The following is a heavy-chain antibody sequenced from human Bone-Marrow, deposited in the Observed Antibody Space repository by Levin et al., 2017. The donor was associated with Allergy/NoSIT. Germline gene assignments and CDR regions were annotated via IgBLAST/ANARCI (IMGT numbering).Heavy chain of an antibody. D-gene: IGHD3-3*01. CDR1: GFTFSKYA. J-gene: IGHJ4*02. CDR3: TRSKSGSLDY. V-gene: IGHV3-30-3*01. CDR2: ISYDGTNK. Sequence: GESLKISCEAYGFTFSKYAMHWVRQAPGKGLEWVAVISYDGTNKYYADSVKGRFTISRDNSKNTLDLQMNSLRSEDTAVYYCTRSKSGSLDYWGQGTLVTVSS.